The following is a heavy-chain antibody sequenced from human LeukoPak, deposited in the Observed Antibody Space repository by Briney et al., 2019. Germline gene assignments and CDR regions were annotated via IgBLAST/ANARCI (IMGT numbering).Heavy chain of an antibody. CDR3: ARVRYYDSSGYYLL. CDR1: GYTFTGYG. J-gene: IGHJ4*02. CDR2: ISAYNGNT. V-gene: IGHV1-18*01. Sequence: GASVKVSCKASGYTFTGYGISWVRQAPGQGLEWMGWISAYNGNTNYAQKLQGRVTMTTDTSTSTAYMELRSLRSDDTAVYYCARVRYYDSSGYYLLWGQGTLVTVSS. D-gene: IGHD3-22*01.